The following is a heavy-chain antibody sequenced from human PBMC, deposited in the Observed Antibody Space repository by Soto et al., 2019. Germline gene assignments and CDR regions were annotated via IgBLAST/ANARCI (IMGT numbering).Heavy chain of an antibody. CDR2: SYYNGRT. CDR1: GGSINNTNYS. CDR3: ARSGSRCHLRDWFDP. J-gene: IGHJ5*01. D-gene: IGHD3-10*01. V-gene: IGHV4-39*01. Sequence: SETLSLTCSVSGGSINNTNYSWVWIRQPPGKGLEGIGMSYYNGRTYYSESLKSRFTISVDPSKNQISLKVTSVTAADRALYYCARSGSRCHLRDWFDPWGQGSLVTVSS.